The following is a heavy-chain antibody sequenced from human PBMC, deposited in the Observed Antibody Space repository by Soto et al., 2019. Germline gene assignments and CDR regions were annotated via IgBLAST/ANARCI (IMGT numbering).Heavy chain of an antibody. Sequence: PSETLSLTCTVSGGSIRGGDYYWTWIRQSPGKGLEWIGYIYSRGDTYYDPSLKSRVTISLDTSRNEFSLRLTSVTAADTAVYYCARPRPNFGAVDSWGQGALVTVSS. D-gene: IGHD3-10*01. CDR1: GGSIRGGDYY. CDR2: IYSRGDT. V-gene: IGHV4-30-4*01. J-gene: IGHJ4*02. CDR3: ARPRPNFGAVDS.